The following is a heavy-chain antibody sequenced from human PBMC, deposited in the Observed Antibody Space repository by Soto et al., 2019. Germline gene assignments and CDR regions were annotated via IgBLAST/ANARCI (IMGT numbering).Heavy chain of an antibody. J-gene: IGHJ3*02. CDR3: ARGGPGDSSGHYPRPFDI. D-gene: IGHD3-22*01. V-gene: IGHV3-53*01. CDR2: IYSGGST. CDR1: GFTVSSNY. Sequence: PGGSLRLSCAASGFTVSSNYMSWVRQAPGKGLEWVSVIYSGGSTYYADSVKGRFTISRDNSKNTLYLQMNSLRAEDTAVYYCARGGPGDSSGHYPRPFDIWGQGTMVTVSS.